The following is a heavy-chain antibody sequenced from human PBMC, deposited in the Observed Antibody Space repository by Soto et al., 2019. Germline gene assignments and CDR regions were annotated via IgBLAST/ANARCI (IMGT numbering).Heavy chain of an antibody. CDR2: IYYSGST. Sequence: SETLSLTCTVSGGSISSGDYCWSWIRQPPGKGLEWIGYIYYSGSTYYNPSLKSRVTISVDTSKNQFSLKLSSVTAADTAVYYCARGLVTIFGVVTPDVFDIWGQGTMVTVSS. CDR3: ARGLVTIFGVVTPDVFDI. D-gene: IGHD3-3*01. V-gene: IGHV4-30-4*01. CDR1: GGSISSGDYC. J-gene: IGHJ3*02.